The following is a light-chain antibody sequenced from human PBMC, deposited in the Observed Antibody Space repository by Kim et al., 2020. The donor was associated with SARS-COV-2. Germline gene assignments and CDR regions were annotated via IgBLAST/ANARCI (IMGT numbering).Light chain of an antibody. J-gene: IGKJ4*01. CDR2: STS. Sequence: ASVGDRVTITCRASENIGSWLAWYQQKPGKAPSLLIYSTSTLHSGVPSRFSGSGSGTDFTLTVSSLQPEDSTVYYCQQLNGFPLTFGGGTKVDIK. V-gene: IGKV1-12*01. CDR3: QQLNGFPLT. CDR1: ENIGSW.